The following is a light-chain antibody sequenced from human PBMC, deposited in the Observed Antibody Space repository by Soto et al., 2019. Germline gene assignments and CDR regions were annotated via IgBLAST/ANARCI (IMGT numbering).Light chain of an antibody. CDR3: QSYDSGLSAFYV. V-gene: IGLV1-40*01. CDR2: HNS. Sequence: QSVLAQPPSVSGAPGQRVTSSCTGSSSNIGAGYDVHWYQQLPGTAPKLLIYHNSDRPSGVPDRFSGSKSGTSASLAITGLQAGDEADYYCQSYDSGLSAFYVFGTGTKVTVL. J-gene: IGLJ1*01. CDR1: SSNIGAGYD.